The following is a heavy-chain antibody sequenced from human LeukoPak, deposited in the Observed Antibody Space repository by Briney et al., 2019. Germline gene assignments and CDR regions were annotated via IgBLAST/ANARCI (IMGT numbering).Heavy chain of an antibody. CDR3: ASGSHYGYSSGWLYY. Sequence: SETLSLTCTVSGDSISSSNSYRGWVRQPPGKGLEWIGSLYYSGSSYYNPSLKSRVTISADTSKNQFSLRLNSVTAADTGVYYCASGSHYGYSSGWLYYWGQGTLVTVSS. V-gene: IGHV4-39*01. CDR2: LYYSGSS. CDR1: GDSISSSNSY. J-gene: IGHJ4*02. D-gene: IGHD6-19*01.